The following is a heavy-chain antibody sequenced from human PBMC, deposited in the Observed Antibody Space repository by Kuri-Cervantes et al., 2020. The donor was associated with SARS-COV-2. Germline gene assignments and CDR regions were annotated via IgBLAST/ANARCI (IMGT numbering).Heavy chain of an antibody. Sequence: ASVKVSCKASGYTFTSYGISWVRQAPGQGLEWMGWISAYNGNTNYAQKFQGRVTITTDESTSTAYMELSSLRSEDTAVYYCAEEGSDMTTVTPGAFDIWGQGTMVTVSS. CDR1: GYTFTSYG. D-gene: IGHD4-17*01. J-gene: IGHJ3*02. CDR3: AEEGSDMTTVTPGAFDI. V-gene: IGHV1-18*01. CDR2: ISAYNGNT.